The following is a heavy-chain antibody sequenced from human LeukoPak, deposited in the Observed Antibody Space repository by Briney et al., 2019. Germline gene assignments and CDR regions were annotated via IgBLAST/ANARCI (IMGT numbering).Heavy chain of an antibody. CDR1: GLTFSNYW. J-gene: IGHJ3*02. Sequence: GGSLRLSCAASGLTFSNYWMTWVRQAPGEGLEWVASIKQDGSEKYYVDSVKGRFTISRDNAKISLYLQMNSLRAEDTAIYYCARDNLAAAGDDNFDIWGQGTMVTVSS. D-gene: IGHD6-13*01. CDR2: IKQDGSEK. V-gene: IGHV3-7*01. CDR3: ARDNLAAAGDDNFDI.